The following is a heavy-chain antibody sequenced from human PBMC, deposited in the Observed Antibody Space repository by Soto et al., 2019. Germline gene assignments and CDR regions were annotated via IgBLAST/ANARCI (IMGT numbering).Heavy chain of an antibody. V-gene: IGHV1-69*12. J-gene: IGHJ3*02. D-gene: IGHD6-19*01. CDR2: IIPIFGTA. Sequence: QVQLVQSGAEVKKPGSSVKVSCKASGGTFSSYAISWVRQAPGQGLEWMGGIIPIFGTANYAQKFQGRVTITADESTSTAYMELSSLRSEDTAVYYCARDPKFEQWLANHDAFDIWGQGTMVTVSS. CDR1: GGTFSSYA. CDR3: ARDPKFEQWLANHDAFDI.